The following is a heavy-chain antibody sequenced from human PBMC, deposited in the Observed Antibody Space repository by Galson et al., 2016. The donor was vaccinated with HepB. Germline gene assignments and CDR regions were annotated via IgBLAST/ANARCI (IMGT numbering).Heavy chain of an antibody. CDR1: GFTFSNYN. CDR3: ARDRGPFDAFDI. CDR2: ISGTNGFI. J-gene: IGHJ3*02. V-gene: IGHV3-21*01. D-gene: IGHD3-10*01. Sequence: SLRLSCAASGFTFSNYNMNWVRQAPGKGLEWVSSISGTNGFIYQADSVKGRFTISRDNAEDSLGLQMNSLRAEDTAVYYCARDRGPFDAFDIWGRGTMVTVSS.